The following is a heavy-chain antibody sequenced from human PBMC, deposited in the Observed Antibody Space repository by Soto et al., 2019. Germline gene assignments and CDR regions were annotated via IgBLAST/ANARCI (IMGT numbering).Heavy chain of an antibody. J-gene: IGHJ4*02. D-gene: IGHD5-18*01. V-gene: IGHV1-69*06. CDR1: GYTFTNFG. CDR3: ARGQGGYSYGHFDY. Sequence: AAVQVSCKASGYTFTNFGVTWVRRAPGQGLEWMGGIIPIFGTANYAQKFQGRVTITADKSTSTAYMELSSLRSEDTAVYYCARGQGGYSYGHFDYWGQGTLVTVAS. CDR2: IIPIFGTA.